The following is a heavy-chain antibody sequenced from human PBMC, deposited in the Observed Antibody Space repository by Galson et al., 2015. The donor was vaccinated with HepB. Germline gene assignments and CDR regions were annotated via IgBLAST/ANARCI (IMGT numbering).Heavy chain of an antibody. V-gene: IGHV3-21*04. CDR3: ARQYSSSWYSFDY. CDR1: GFTFSSYS. J-gene: IGHJ4*02. D-gene: IGHD6-13*01. CDR2: ISSSSSYI. Sequence: SLRLSCAASGFTFSSYSLNWVRQAPGKGLEWVSSISSSSSYIYYADSVKGRFTISRDNAKNSLYLQMNSLRAEDTAVYYCARQYSSSWYSFDYWGQGTLVTVSS.